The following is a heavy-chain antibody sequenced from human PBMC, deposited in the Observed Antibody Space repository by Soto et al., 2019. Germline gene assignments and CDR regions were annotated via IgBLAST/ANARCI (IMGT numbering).Heavy chain of an antibody. CDR1: GFSLSNARMG. D-gene: IGHD3-10*01. J-gene: IGHJ4*02. CDR2: IFSNDEK. CDR3: ARISGLHYYGSEFDY. V-gene: IGHV2-26*01. Sequence: QVTLKESGPVLVKPTETLTLTCTVSGFSLSNARMGVSWIRQPPGKALEWLAHIFSNDEKSYSTSLKSRLTISKDTSKSQVVLTMTNMDPVDTATYYCARISGLHYYGSEFDYWGQGTQVTVSS.